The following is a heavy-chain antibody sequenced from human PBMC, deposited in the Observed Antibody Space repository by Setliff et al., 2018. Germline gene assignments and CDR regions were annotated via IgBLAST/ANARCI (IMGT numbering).Heavy chain of an antibody. CDR2: IKQDGGEK. V-gene: IGHV3-7*01. CDR1: GFDFKTHW. CDR3: ARVDGSYLFDY. Sequence: GGSLRLSCAASGFDFKTHWMDWARQAPGKGLEWVANIKQDGGEKYYVNSVKGRFTISRDNAKNSLYLQMNSLRAEDTAVYYCARVDGSYLFDYWGQGTLVTVSS. J-gene: IGHJ4*02. D-gene: IGHD1-26*01.